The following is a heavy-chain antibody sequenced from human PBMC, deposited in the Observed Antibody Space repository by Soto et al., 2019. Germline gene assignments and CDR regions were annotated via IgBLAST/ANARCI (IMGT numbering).Heavy chain of an antibody. D-gene: IGHD3-16*02. CDR1: GGSISSYY. J-gene: IGHJ4*02. V-gene: IGHV4-59*08. CDR3: ARATYYDYIWGSYRPDPYFDY. CDR2: IYYSGST. Sequence: QVQLQESGPGLVKPAETLSLTCTVSGGSISSYYWSWIRQPPGKGLEWIGYIYYSGSTNYNPSLKSRVTISGDTSKNQFSLKLSSVTAADTAVYHCARATYYDYIWGSYRPDPYFDYWGQGTLVTVSS.